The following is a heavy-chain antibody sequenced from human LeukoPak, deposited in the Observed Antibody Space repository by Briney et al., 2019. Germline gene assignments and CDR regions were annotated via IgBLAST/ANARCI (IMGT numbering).Heavy chain of an antibody. V-gene: IGHV3-66*01. CDR3: AKIEGSGWYERDC. CDR2: IYSGGST. D-gene: IGHD6-19*01. CDR1: GFTVSSNY. J-gene: IGHJ4*02. Sequence: GGSLRLSCAASGFTVSSNYMSWVRQAPGKGLEWVSVIYSGGSTYYADSVKGRFTISRDNSKNTLYLQMNSLTAEDTAIYYCAKIEGSGWYERDCWGQGTLVTVSS.